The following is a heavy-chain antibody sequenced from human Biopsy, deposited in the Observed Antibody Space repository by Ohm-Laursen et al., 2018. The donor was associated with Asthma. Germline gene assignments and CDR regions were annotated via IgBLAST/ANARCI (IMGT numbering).Heavy chain of an antibody. CDR2: MYHSGSP. Sequence: SETLSLTWTVSGGSITSSSYYWTWIRQPPGKGMEWIGSMYHSGSPYYHPSLKSRATISVDTSKNQLSLKMSSVTAADTAVYFCVRHQYSSSWSTFDYWGQGALVTVSS. D-gene: IGHD3-22*01. V-gene: IGHV4-39*01. J-gene: IGHJ4*02. CDR3: VRHQYSSSWSTFDY. CDR1: GGSITSSSYY.